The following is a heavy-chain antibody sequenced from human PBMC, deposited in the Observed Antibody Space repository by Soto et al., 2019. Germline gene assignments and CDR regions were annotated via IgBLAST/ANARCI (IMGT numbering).Heavy chain of an antibody. CDR1: GFIFRSYA. CDR3: AKGSASSRPYYFDY. CDR2: ISDTGGST. D-gene: IGHD6-6*01. Sequence: EVQLLESGGGLVQPGGSLRLSCAASGFIFRSYAMSWVRQAPGKGLEWVSAISDTGGSTYYADSVKGRFTISRDNSKNTLILQMNSLRAEDTAVYYCAKGSASSRPYYFDYWGQRILVAVSS. V-gene: IGHV3-23*01. J-gene: IGHJ4*02.